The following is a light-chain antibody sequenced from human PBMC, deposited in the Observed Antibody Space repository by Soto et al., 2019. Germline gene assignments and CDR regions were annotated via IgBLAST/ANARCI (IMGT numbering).Light chain of an antibody. CDR3: SSYTNTNPVV. CDR2: NVN. V-gene: IGLV2-14*03. CDR1: SGDVGGHDY. J-gene: IGLJ2*01. Sequence: QSALTQVASVSGSPGQSITISCTGTSGDVGGHDYVSWYQQYPGKAPKLMIYNVNYRPSGVSNRFSGSKYGNTASLTISGLQAEDEANYYCSSYTNTNPVVFGGGTKLTVL.